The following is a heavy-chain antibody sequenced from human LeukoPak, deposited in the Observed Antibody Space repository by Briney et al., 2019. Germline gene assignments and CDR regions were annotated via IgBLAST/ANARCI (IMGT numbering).Heavy chain of an antibody. J-gene: IGHJ5*02. CDR2: INPSGSST. CDR3: ARADSGGDSSGYKWFDP. CDR1: GYTFTSYY. V-gene: IGHV1-46*01. D-gene: IGHD3-22*01. Sequence: ASVKVSCKASGYTFTSYYMHWVRQAPGQGLEWMGIINPSGSSTSYAQKFQDRVTMTRDTSTSTVYMELSSLRSEDTAVYYCARADSGGDSSGYKWFDPWGQGTLVTVSS.